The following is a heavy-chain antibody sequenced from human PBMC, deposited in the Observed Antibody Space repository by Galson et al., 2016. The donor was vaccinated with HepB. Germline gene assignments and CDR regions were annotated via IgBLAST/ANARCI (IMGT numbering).Heavy chain of an antibody. Sequence: SLRLSCAASGFTFSSSSMNWVRQAPGTGLEWVSGISGNGEDTYYTDSVKGSFTISKDNSKNTLYLQMDSLRVQDMATYYCGKGGAYDQWGQGTAVTVSS. V-gene: IGHV3-23*01. CDR1: GFTFSSSS. CDR2: ISGNGEDT. J-gene: IGHJ4*02. D-gene: IGHD1-26*01. CDR3: GKGGAYDQ.